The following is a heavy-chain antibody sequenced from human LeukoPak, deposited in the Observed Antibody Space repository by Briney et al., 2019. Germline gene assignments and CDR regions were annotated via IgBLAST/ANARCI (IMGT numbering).Heavy chain of an antibody. V-gene: IGHV3-9*03. J-gene: IGHJ3*01. Sequence: GKSLRLSCAASGFTFDDYAMHWVRQAPGKGLEWVSGISWNSGSIGYADSVKGRFTISRDNAKNSLYLQMNSLRAEDMALYYCAKGGPGTEDLSSWGQGTMVTVSS. D-gene: IGHD6-13*01. CDR3: AKGGPGTEDLSS. CDR2: ISWNSGSI. CDR1: GFTFDDYA.